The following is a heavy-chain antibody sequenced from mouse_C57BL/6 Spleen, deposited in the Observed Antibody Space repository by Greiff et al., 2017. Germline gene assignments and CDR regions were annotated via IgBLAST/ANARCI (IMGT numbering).Heavy chain of an antibody. J-gene: IGHJ4*01. Sequence: QVQLQQSGPELVKPGASVKISCKASGYAFSSSWMNWVKQRPGKGLEWIGRIYPGDGDTNYNGKFKGKATLTADKSSSTAYMQLSSLTSEDSAVYFCARPIYDGYYDYAMDYWGKGTSVTVSS. CDR2: IYPGDGDT. D-gene: IGHD2-3*01. CDR3: ARPIYDGYYDYAMDY. V-gene: IGHV1-82*01. CDR1: GYAFSSSW.